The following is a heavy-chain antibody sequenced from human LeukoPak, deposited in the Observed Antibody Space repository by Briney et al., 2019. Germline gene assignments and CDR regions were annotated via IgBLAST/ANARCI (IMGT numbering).Heavy chain of an antibody. D-gene: IGHD3-10*01. Sequence: ASVKVSCKASGYTFTSYGISWVRQAPGQGLEWMGWISAYNGNTNYAQKFQGRVTMTTDTSTSTACMGLRSLRSDDTAVYYCAREGSRSGELLDYWGQGTLVTVSS. V-gene: IGHV1-18*04. J-gene: IGHJ4*02. CDR2: ISAYNGNT. CDR1: GYTFTSYG. CDR3: AREGSRSGELLDY.